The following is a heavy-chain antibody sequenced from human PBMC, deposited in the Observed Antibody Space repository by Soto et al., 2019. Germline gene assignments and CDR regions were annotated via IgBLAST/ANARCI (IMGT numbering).Heavy chain of an antibody. J-gene: IGHJ4*02. V-gene: IGHV3-23*01. CDR2: ISNSFSDGNT. D-gene: IGHD1-26*01. Sequence: GGSLRLSCAASGFTFSNYAMDWVRQAPGKGLEWVSAISNSFSDGNTHYADSVKGRFTISRDNDKNTVFLQMNSLRAEDTAIYYCAKVFSPEGANYFDYWGQGTLVT. CDR3: AKVFSPEGANYFDY. CDR1: GFTFSNYA.